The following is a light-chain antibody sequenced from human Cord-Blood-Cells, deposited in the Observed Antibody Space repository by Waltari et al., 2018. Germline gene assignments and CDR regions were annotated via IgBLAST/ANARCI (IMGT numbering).Light chain of an antibody. CDR1: SSDVGSYNL. CDR3: CSYAGSSTFVV. J-gene: IGLJ2*01. V-gene: IGLV2-23*03. CDR2: EGS. Sequence: QSALTQPASVSGSPGQSITISCTGTSSDVGSYNLVSRYQQHPGKAPKLIIYEGSKRPAGVSNRVSGSKSGNTASLTISGLQAEDEADYYCCSYAGSSTFVVFGGGTKLTVL.